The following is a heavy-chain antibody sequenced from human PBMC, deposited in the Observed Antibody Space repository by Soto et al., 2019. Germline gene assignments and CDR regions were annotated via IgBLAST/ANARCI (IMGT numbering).Heavy chain of an antibody. V-gene: IGHV5-51*01. J-gene: IGHJ6*02. Sequence: PGESLKISCKGSGYSFTSYWIGWVRQMPGKGLEWMGIIYPGDSDTRYSPSFQGQVTISADKSISTAYLQWSSLKASDTAMYYCARHSRYDILTGSYYYGMDVWGQGTTVTV. CDR3: ARHSRYDILTGSYYYGMDV. CDR1: GYSFTSYW. CDR2: IYPGDSDT. D-gene: IGHD3-9*01.